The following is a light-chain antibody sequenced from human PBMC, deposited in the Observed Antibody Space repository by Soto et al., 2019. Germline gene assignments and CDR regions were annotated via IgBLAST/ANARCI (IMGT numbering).Light chain of an antibody. V-gene: IGLV2-8*01. J-gene: IGLJ2*01. CDR3: SSYGGSNNLV. CDR2: EVS. CDR1: SSGVGGYSY. Sequence: QSVLTQPPSASGSPGQSVTISCPGASSGVGGYSYVSWYQQHPGKAPKLMIYEVSKRPSGVPDRFSGSKSGNTASLTVSGLQAEDEADYYCSSYGGSNNLVFGGGTKLTVL.